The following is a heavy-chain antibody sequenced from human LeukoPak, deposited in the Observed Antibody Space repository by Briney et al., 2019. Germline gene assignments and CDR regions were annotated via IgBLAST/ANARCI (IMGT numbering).Heavy chain of an antibody. Sequence: GGSLRLSCAASGFTFNSYAMSWVRQAPGEGLEWVSAISGSGGSTYYADSVKGRFTISRDNSKNTLYLQMNSLRAEDTAVYYCAKDLGDFDFDYWGQGTLVTVSS. V-gene: IGHV3-23*01. J-gene: IGHJ4*02. D-gene: IGHD3-16*01. CDR2: ISGSGGST. CDR3: AKDLGDFDFDY. CDR1: GFTFNSYA.